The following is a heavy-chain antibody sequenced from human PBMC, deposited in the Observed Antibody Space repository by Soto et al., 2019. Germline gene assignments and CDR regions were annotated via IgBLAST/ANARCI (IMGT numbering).Heavy chain of an antibody. D-gene: IGHD5-18*01. CDR2: ISYSGST. J-gene: IGHJ6*02. CDR3: ARGHRAMEYYYYYGMDV. Sequence: PSETLSLTCSVSGGSISSSFWSWIRQPPGKELGWIGYISYSGSTTYNPSLKSRITLSVDTSKNQFSLRVASVTAADTAVYYCARGHRAMEYYYYYGMDVWGQGTTVTVPS. CDR1: GGSISSSF. V-gene: IGHV4-59*01.